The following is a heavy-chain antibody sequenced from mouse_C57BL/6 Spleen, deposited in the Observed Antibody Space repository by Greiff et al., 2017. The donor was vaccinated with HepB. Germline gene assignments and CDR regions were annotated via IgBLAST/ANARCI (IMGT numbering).Heavy chain of an antibody. CDR3: ARVGREGSSYRSYYFDY. D-gene: IGHD1-1*01. Sequence: QVQLQQPGAELVKPGASVKLSCKASGYTFTSYWMHWVKQRPGQGLEWIGMIHPNSGSTNYNEKFKSKATLTVDKSSSTAYMQLSSLTSEDSAVYYCARVGREGSSYRSYYFDYWGQGTTLTVSS. J-gene: IGHJ2*01. CDR2: IHPNSGST. CDR1: GYTFTSYW. V-gene: IGHV1-64*01.